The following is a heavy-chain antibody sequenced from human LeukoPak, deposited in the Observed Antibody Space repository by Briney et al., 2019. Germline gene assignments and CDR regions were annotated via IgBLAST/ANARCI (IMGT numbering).Heavy chain of an antibody. CDR1: GFTFSSYG. CDR3: AKDLDINSWYGGSALDI. J-gene: IGHJ3*02. D-gene: IGHD6-13*01. V-gene: IGHV3-30*18. Sequence: PGGSLRLSCAASGFTFSSYGMHWVRQAPGKGLEWVAVMSYDGSQKHYADPVKGRFTISRDNSKNTLYLQMNSLRAEDTAVYFCAKDLDINSWYGGSALDIWGQGTMVTVSS. CDR2: MSYDGSQK.